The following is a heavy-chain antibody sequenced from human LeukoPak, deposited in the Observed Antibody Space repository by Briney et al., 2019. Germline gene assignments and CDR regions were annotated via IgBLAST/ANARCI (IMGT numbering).Heavy chain of an antibody. D-gene: IGHD6-19*01. J-gene: IGHJ4*02. CDR3: AKEGSGWYYLDY. V-gene: IGHV3-30*02. CDR1: GFRFSSYD. CDR2: IESDGTKE. Sequence: GGSLRLSCAAYGFRFSSYDIHWVRQAPGKGLEWVTFIESDGTKEYYADSVKGRFTISRDNSKNTVYVQMNTLRAEDTAVYYCAKEGSGWYYLDYWGQGTVVTVSS.